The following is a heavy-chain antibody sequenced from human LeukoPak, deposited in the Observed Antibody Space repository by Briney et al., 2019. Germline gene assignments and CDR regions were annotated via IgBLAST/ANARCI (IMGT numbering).Heavy chain of an antibody. J-gene: IGHJ3*02. V-gene: IGHV4-34*01. CDR1: GGSFSGYY. D-gene: IGHD6-13*01. CDR3: ARGLPRVTSSSWHKWRGMTAFDI. CDR2: INHSGST. Sequence: PSETLSLTCAVYGGSFSGYYWSWIRQPPGKGLEWIGEINHSGSTNYNPSLKSRATVSVDTSKNQFSLKLSSVTAADTAVYYCARGLPRVTSSSWHKWRGMTAFDIWGQGTMVTVSS.